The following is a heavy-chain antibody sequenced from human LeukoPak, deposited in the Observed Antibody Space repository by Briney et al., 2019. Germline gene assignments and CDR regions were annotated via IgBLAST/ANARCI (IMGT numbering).Heavy chain of an antibody. CDR2: IDPSDSYT. CDR3: ARPSYPFGNYWYFDL. CDR1: GYNFTSYW. D-gene: IGHD3-16*01. J-gene: IGHJ2*01. V-gene: IGHV5-10-1*01. Sequence: GASLKISCKGSGYNFTSYWISWVRQMPGKGLEWMGRIDPSDSYTNYSPSFQGHVTISADKSISTAYLQWSSLKASDTAMYYCARPSYPFGNYWYFDLWGRGTLVTVSS.